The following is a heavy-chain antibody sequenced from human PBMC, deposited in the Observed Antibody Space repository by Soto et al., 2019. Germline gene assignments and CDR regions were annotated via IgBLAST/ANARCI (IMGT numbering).Heavy chain of an antibody. V-gene: IGHV4-31*03. CDR3: AREITYYDILTGYYPDAFDI. CDR1: GGSISSGGYY. Sequence: SETLSLTCTVSGGSISSGGYYSNWIRQHPGKGLEWIGYIYYSGSTYYNPSLKSRVTISVDTSKNQFSLKLSSVTAADTAVYYCAREITYYDILTGYYPDAFDIWGQGAMVTVSS. CDR2: IYYSGST. J-gene: IGHJ3*02. D-gene: IGHD3-9*01.